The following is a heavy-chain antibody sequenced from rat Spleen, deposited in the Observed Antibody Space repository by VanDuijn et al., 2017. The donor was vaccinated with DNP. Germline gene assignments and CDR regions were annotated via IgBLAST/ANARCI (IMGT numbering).Heavy chain of an antibody. CDR3: SRDNYYFDY. Sequence: EVQLVESGGGLVQPGRSLKLSCAASGFTFSDYYMAWVRQAPTKGLEWVASIRYDGGSTYYRDSVKGRFTISRDNARNTLYLQMDSLRSEDTATYYCSRDNYYFDYWGQGVVVTVSS. J-gene: IGHJ2*01. CDR2: IRYDGGST. V-gene: IGHV5-20*01. D-gene: IGHD1-10*01. CDR1: GFTFSDYY.